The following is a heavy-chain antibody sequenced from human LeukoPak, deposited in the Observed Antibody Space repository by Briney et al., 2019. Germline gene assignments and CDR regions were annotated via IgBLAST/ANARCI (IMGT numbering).Heavy chain of an antibody. CDR1: GGSISSGDYY. CDR3: ARDPTNYGDYVDNY. J-gene: IGHJ4*02. V-gene: IGHV4-30-4*01. CDR2: TYYSGST. D-gene: IGHD4-17*01. Sequence: PSETLSLTCTVSGGSISSGDYYWSWIRQPPGKGLEWIGYTYYSGSTYYNPSLKSRVTISVDTPKNQFSLKLSSVTAADTAVYYCARDPTNYGDYVDNYWGQGTLVTVSS.